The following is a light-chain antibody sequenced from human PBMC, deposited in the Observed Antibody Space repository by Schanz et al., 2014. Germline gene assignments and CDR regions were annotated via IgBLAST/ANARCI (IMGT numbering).Light chain of an antibody. V-gene: IGLV2-14*01. CDR2: DVS. CDR3: SSYTSIGTRV. J-gene: IGLJ3*02. CDR1: SSDVGGYNY. Sequence: ALTQPASVSGSPGQSITISCTGTSSDVGGYNYVSWYQQHPGKAPKLLIYDVSHRPSGVSNRFSGSKSGNTASLTISGLQAEDEADYYCSSYTSIGTRVFGGGTKVTVL.